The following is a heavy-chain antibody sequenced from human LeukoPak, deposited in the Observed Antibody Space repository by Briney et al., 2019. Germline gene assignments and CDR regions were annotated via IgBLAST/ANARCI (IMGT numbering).Heavy chain of an antibody. Sequence: SETLSLTCAVYGGSFSGYYWSWIRQPPGKGLEWIGEINHSGSTNYNPSLKSRVTISVDTSKNQFSLKLSSVTAADTAVYYCAGRDALWFRGPGREGHNWFDPWGQGTLVTVSS. D-gene: IGHD3-10*01. CDR2: INHSGST. V-gene: IGHV4-34*01. CDR1: GGSFSGYY. J-gene: IGHJ5*02. CDR3: AGRDALWFRGPGREGHNWFDP.